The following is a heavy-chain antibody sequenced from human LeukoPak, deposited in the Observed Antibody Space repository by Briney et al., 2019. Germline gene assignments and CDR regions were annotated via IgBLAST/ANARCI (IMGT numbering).Heavy chain of an antibody. J-gene: IGHJ6*03. D-gene: IGHD3-10*01. V-gene: IGHV3-9*01. Sequence: PGGSLRLSCAASGFTFDDYAMHWVRQAPGKGLEWVSGISWNSGSIGYADSVKGRFTISRDNAKNSLYPQMNSLRAEDTALYYCAKDRSYYGSGSPMDVWGKGTTVTISS. CDR3: AKDRSYYGSGSPMDV. CDR1: GFTFDDYA. CDR2: ISWNSGSI.